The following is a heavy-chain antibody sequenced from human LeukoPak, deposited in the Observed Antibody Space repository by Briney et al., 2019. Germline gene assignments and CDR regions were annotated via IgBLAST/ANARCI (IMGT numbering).Heavy chain of an antibody. CDR2: IYPDDSDT. D-gene: IGHD3-16*01. V-gene: IGHV5-51*01. CDR3: ARWGFLDH. J-gene: IGHJ4*02. CDR1: GYRFTGYW. Sequence: GESLKISCKGSGYRFTGYWIAWVRQMPGKGLEWMGIIYPDDSDTRYSPSFQGQVTISADKSINTAYLQWSSLKASDTAMYYCARWGFLDHWGQGTLVTVSS.